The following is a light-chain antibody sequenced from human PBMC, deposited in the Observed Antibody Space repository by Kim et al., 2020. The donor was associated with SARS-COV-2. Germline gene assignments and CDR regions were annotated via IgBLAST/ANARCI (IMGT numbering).Light chain of an antibody. Sequence: SQGERDTLSCRASQSVSRYFAWYQQKPGQAPRLLIYDASNRATGIQARFSGSGYGTDFTLTISSLETEDVAVYYCQQRSNWPPITFGQGTRLEIK. CDR2: DAS. V-gene: IGKV3-11*01. CDR1: QSVSRY. J-gene: IGKJ5*01. CDR3: QQRSNWPPIT.